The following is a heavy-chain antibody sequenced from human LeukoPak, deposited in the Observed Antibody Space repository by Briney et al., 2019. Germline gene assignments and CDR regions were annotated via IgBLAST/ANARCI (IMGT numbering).Heavy chain of an antibody. D-gene: IGHD3-22*01. CDR2: ISSSGSTI. CDR1: GFTFSSYE. CDR3: AREVYYYDSSGFYYSGGFGY. V-gene: IGHV3-48*03. J-gene: IGHJ4*02. Sequence: GGSLRLSCAASGFTFSSYEMNWVRQAPGKGLEWVSYISSSGSTIYYADSVKGRFTISRDNAKNSPYLQMNSLRAEDTAVYYCAREVYYYDSSGFYYSGGFGYWGQGTLLTVSS.